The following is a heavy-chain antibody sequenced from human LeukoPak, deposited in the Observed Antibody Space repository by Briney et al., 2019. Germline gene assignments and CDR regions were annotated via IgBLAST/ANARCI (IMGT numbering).Heavy chain of an antibody. J-gene: IGHJ4*02. Sequence: ASVKVSCKASGYTFTSNYIHWVRQAPGQGLEWMGRINPNSGGTNYAQKFQGRVTMTRDTSISTAYMELSRLRSDDTAVYYCAREMTVTEDWGQGTLVTVSS. V-gene: IGHV1-2*06. CDR2: INPNSGGT. CDR1: GYTFTSNY. CDR3: AREMTVTED. D-gene: IGHD4-17*01.